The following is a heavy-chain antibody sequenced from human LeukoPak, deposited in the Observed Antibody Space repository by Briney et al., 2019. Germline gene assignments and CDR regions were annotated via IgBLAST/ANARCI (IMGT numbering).Heavy chain of an antibody. V-gene: IGHV3-53*01. D-gene: IGHD6-13*01. CDR1: GFTVSSNY. Sequence: GGSLRLSCAASGFTVSSNYMSWVRQAPGKGLEWVSVIYSGGSTYYADSVKGRFTISRDNSKNTLYLQMNSLRAEDTAVYYCARASPDSSSWQYYYYGMDVWGQGTTVTVSS. CDR3: ARASPDSSSWQYYYYGMDV. J-gene: IGHJ6*02. CDR2: IYSGGST.